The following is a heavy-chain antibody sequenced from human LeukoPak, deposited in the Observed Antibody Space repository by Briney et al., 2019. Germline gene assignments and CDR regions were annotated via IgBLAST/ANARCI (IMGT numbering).Heavy chain of an antibody. Sequence: SETLSLTCTVSGGSISSHYWSWIRQPPGKGLEWIGYIYYSGSTNYNPSLKSRVTISVDTSKNQFSLKLSSVTAADTAVYYCARIRYYYDSSGYYYYAFDIWGQGTMVTVSS. CDR1: GGSISSHY. D-gene: IGHD3-22*01. J-gene: IGHJ3*02. V-gene: IGHV4-59*11. CDR2: IYYSGST. CDR3: ARIRYYYDSSGYYYYAFDI.